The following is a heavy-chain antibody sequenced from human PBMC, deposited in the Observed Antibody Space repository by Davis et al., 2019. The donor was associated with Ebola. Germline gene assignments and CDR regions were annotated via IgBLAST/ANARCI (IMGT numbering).Heavy chain of an antibody. CDR1: GGSISSSSYY. D-gene: IGHD2-2*01. CDR3: ARHVSFGGYQLRRPNWFDP. CDR2: IYYSGST. Sequence: SETLSLTCTVSGGSISSSSYYWGWIRQPPGKGLEWIGSIYYSGSTYYNPSLKSRVTISVDTSKNQFSLKLSSVPAADTAVYYCARHVSFGGYQLRRPNWFDPWGQGTLVTVSS. V-gene: IGHV4-39*01. J-gene: IGHJ5*02.